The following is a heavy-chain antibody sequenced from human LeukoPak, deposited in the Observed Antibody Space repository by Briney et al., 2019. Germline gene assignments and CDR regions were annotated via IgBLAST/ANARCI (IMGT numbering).Heavy chain of an antibody. CDR1: GFTFSSYS. Sequence: PGGSLRLSCAASGFTFSSYSMNWVRQAPGKGLEWVSSISSSSSYIYYADSVKGRFTISRDNAKNSLYLQMNSLRAEDTAVYYCARDRGYGSGSFARLELDYWGQGTLVTVSS. CDR2: ISSSSSYI. D-gene: IGHD3-10*01. V-gene: IGHV3-21*01. CDR3: ARDRGYGSGSFARLELDY. J-gene: IGHJ4*02.